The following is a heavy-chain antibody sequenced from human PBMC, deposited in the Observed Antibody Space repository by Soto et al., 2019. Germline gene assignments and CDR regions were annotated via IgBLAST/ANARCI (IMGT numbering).Heavy chain of an antibody. J-gene: IGHJ4*02. Sequence: GRSMRLSWAAAECSFSTYTVRWIRRAPGKGLEWVSAISGSGGSPSYADSVQGRFTISRDNPKKTLYLQMNSLRAEDTAVFFFPKADCTPGNCSVPAYWVKGTLVPVSS. CDR3: PKADCTPGNCSVPAY. V-gene: IGHV3-23*01. CDR1: ECSFSTYT. CDR2: ISGSGGSP. D-gene: IGHD1-20*01.